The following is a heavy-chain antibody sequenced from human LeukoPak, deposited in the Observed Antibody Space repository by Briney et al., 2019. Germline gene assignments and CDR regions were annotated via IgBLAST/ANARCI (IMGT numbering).Heavy chain of an antibody. J-gene: IGHJ6*04. V-gene: IGHV1-18*04. CDR3: AREGYSGYGGYYYYGMDV. D-gene: IGHD5-12*01. Sequence: VASVKVSCKASGYTFIIYGISWVRQAPGQGLEWMAWISAYNGNTNYAQKVQGRVTMTTDTSTSTAYMEMRSLRSDDTAVYYCAREGYSGYGGYYYYGMDVWGKGTTVTVSS. CDR1: GYTFIIYG. CDR2: ISAYNGNT.